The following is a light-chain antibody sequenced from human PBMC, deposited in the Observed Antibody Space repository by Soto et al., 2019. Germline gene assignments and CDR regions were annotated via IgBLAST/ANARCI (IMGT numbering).Light chain of an antibody. CDR2: AAS. CDR3: QHSYTTPST. CDR1: QTISSH. J-gene: IGKJ5*01. V-gene: IGKV1-39*01. Sequence: DIQLTTSTSSLSASVGDSGSRTCRAGQTISSHLNWYQQKPGKAPNLLVYAASSLQSGVPSSFTGSGAGTVCTRTIGTLQPQNFATYFCQHSYTTPSTFGQGTRLEI.